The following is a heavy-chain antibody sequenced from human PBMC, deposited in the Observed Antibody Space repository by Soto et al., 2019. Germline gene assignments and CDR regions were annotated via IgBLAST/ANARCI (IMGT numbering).Heavy chain of an antibody. CDR1: GFTFSNFA. J-gene: IGHJ4*02. CDR3: AQPIPKTGTTFGF. D-gene: IGHD1-1*01. Sequence: QLLESGGGFVQPGGSLRLSCVASGFTFSNFAMAWVRQAPGEGLEWVSAISGSGDDTFYADSMKGRFTISRDNYKDTLYLQINSLRAEYTAVYYCAQPIPKTGTTFGFWGQGTLVTVSS. V-gene: IGHV3-23*01. CDR2: ISGSGDDT.